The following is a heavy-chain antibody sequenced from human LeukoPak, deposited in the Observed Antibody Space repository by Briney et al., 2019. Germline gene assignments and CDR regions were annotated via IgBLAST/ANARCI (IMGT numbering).Heavy chain of an antibody. J-gene: IGHJ6*03. CDR2: IYHSGST. V-gene: IGHV4-4*02. CDR3: AREIVVIPPLYYYYYMDV. D-gene: IGHD2-21*01. Sequence: SETLSLTCAVSGGSISSSNWWSWVRQPPGKGLEWIGEIYHSGSTNYNPSLKSRVSMSVDTSKNQFSLKLSSVTAADTAVYYCAREIVVIPPLYYYYYMDVWGKGTTVTVSS. CDR1: GGSISSSNW.